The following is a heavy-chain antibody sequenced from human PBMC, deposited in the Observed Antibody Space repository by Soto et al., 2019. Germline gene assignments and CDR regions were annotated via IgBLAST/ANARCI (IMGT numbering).Heavy chain of an antibody. CDR1: GSIFTRYG. CDR3: ARWMSGTYSDWFYP. Sequence: QVQLVQSGAEVKKPGASVKVSCKASGSIFTRYGVTWVRQAPGQVLEGMGLIRAHNGKTNYAQKLQGRVTMTTDTSTLKGYMELGRLRSDGTAGYYCARWMSGTYSDWFYPWGQGALVIVSS. J-gene: IGHJ5*02. CDR2: IRAHNGKT. D-gene: IGHD1-26*01. V-gene: IGHV1-18*04.